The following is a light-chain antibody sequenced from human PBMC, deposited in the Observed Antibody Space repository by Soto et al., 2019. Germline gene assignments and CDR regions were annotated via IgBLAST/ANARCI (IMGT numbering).Light chain of an antibody. J-gene: IGKJ2*01. V-gene: IGKV3-20*01. CDR3: QDYGGSPLYT. CDR1: QNVRTNY. Sequence: EIVLTQSPGTLSLSPGERVILSCRASQNVRTNYLAWYQQKPGQAPRLLIYGASTRASGIPERFSGSGSGTDFTLTISRLEPEDFAVYYCQDYGGSPLYTFGQGTKVEVK. CDR2: GAS.